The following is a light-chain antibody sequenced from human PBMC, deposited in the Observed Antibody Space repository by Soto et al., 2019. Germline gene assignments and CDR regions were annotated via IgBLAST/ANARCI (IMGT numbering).Light chain of an antibody. V-gene: IGKV3-11*01. J-gene: IGKJ5*01. Sequence: EIVLTQSPGTLSLSPGERATLSCRASQSVSNSYLAWYQQKPGQAPRLLIYDASNRATGIPARFSGSGSGTDFTLTNSSLEPEDFAVYYCQQRSNWRITFGQGTRLEIK. CDR2: DAS. CDR3: QQRSNWRIT. CDR1: QSVSNSY.